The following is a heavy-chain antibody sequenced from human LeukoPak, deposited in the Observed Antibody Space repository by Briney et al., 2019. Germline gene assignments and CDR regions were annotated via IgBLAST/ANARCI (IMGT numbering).Heavy chain of an antibody. CDR3: ARGRWAPFDC. CDR2: IKQDGSEK. J-gene: IGHJ4*02. D-gene: IGHD6-13*01. V-gene: IGHV3-7*01. Sequence: GGSLRLSCAASGFTSSDYWMHWVRQAPGKGLEWVANIKQDGSEKNYVASVKGRFTISRDNAKNSLYLQMNSLRAEDTALYYCARGRWAPFDCWGQGMLVTVSS. CDR1: GFTSSDYW.